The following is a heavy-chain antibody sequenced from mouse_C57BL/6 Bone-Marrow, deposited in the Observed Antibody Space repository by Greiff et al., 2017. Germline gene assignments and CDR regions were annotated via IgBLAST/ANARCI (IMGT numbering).Heavy chain of an antibody. CDR1: GYTFTSYG. J-gene: IGHJ3*01. CDR2: IYPRSGNT. Sequence: VKLMESGAELARPGASVKLSCKASGYTFTSYGISWVKQRTGQGLEWIGEIYPRSGNTYYNEKFKGKATLTADKSSSTAYMELRSLTSEDSAVYFCARWDGYYPAYWGQGTLVTVSA. CDR3: ARWDGYYPAY. D-gene: IGHD2-3*01. V-gene: IGHV1-81*01.